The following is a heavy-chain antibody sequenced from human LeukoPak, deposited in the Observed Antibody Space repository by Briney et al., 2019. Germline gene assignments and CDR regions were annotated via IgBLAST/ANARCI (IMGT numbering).Heavy chain of an antibody. CDR1: GGSISSGSYY. Sequence: PSQTLSLTCTVSGGSISSGSYYWSWIRQPAGKGLEWLGRIYTSGSTNYNPSLKSRVTISVDTSKNQFSLKLSSVTAADTAVYYCARSFYDSSGPYAFDIWGQGTMVTVSS. CDR3: ARSFYDSSGPYAFDI. V-gene: IGHV4-61*02. J-gene: IGHJ3*02. D-gene: IGHD3-22*01. CDR2: IYTSGST.